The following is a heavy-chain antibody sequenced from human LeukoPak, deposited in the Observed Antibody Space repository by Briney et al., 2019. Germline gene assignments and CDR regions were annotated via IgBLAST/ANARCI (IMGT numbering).Heavy chain of an antibody. D-gene: IGHD6-13*01. CDR3: ARGAGYSSSWYGTFDF. V-gene: IGHV3-11*01. J-gene: IGHJ4*02. CDR2: ISSSCSTI. Sequence: NPGGSLRLSCAASGFSFSDYYMTWIRQAPGKGLEWVSYISSSCSTIYYADSVKGRFTISRDNAKNSLYLQMNSLRAEDTAVYYCARGAGYSSSWYGTFDFWGQGTLVTVSS. CDR1: GFSFSDYY.